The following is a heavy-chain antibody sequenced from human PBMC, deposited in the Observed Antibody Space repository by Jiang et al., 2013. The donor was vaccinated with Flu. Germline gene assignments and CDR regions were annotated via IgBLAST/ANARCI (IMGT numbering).Heavy chain of an antibody. Sequence: SGAEVKKPGASVKVSCKTSGYTFTNYGISWVRQVPGRGLEWMGWISIYSGHTDYEQNFQGRVTMTTDTSTNTAYMELRSLSSDDTGVYFCAREGYREIDNWGQGTLVTVSA. J-gene: IGHJ4*02. CDR3: AREGYREIDN. CDR1: GYTFTNYG. D-gene: IGHD3-16*02. CDR2: ISIYSGHT. V-gene: IGHV1-18*04.